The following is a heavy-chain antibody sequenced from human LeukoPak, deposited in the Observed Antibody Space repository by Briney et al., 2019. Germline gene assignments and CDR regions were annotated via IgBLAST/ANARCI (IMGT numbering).Heavy chain of an antibody. D-gene: IGHD7-27*01. J-gene: IGHJ6*02. V-gene: IGHV3-30-3*01. CDR2: ISYDGSNK. CDR3: AREGKLGTDYYYYYGMDV. CDR1: GFTFSSYA. Sequence: GGSLRLSCAASGFTFSSYAMHWVRQAPGKGLEWVAVISYDGSNKYYADSVKGRFTISRDNSKNTLYLQMNSLRAEDTAVYYCAREGKLGTDYYYYYGMDVWGQGTTVTVSS.